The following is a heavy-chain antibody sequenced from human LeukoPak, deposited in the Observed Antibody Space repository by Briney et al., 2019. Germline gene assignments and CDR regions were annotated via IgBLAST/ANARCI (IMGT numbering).Heavy chain of an antibody. Sequence: GGSLRLSCGASGFTFSNYWMNWVRQAPGKGLEWVANINQGATEKYYVDSVKGRFTISRDNAKNSLYLQMNSPRAEDTAVFYCARGASYWSFDLWGRGTLVSVSS. CDR3: ARGASYWSFDL. CDR1: GFTFSNYW. J-gene: IGHJ2*01. CDR2: INQGATEK. V-gene: IGHV3-7*01.